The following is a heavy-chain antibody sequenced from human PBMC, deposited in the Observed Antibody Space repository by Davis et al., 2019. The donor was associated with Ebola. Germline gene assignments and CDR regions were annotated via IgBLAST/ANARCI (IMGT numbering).Heavy chain of an antibody. CDR3: ARDYGDYGGDYYYYYYGMDV. V-gene: IGHV1-69*04. Sequence: SVKVSCKASGGTFGSYAISWVRQAPGQGLEWMGRIIPILGIANYAQKFQGRVTITADKSTSTAYMELSSLRSEDTAVYYCARDYGDYGGDYYYYYYGMDVWGQGTTVTVSS. CDR1: GGTFGSYA. J-gene: IGHJ6*02. D-gene: IGHD4-17*01. CDR2: IIPILGIA.